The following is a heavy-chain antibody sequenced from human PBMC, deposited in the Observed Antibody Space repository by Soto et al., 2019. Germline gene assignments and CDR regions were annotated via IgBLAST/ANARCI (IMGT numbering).Heavy chain of an antibody. V-gene: IGHV1-18*01. CDR2: ISPNNGNT. J-gene: IGHJ6*03. Sequence: ASVKVSCKASGYTFTSYGISWVRQAPGQGHEWMGWISPNNGNTSYAQKLQGRVTMTRDTSTSTVYMELSSLRSEDTAVYYCARDFGYGSGSYYQFYYYYYMDVWGKGTTVTVSS. CDR1: GYTFTSYG. D-gene: IGHD3-10*01. CDR3: ARDFGYGSGSYYQFYYYYYMDV.